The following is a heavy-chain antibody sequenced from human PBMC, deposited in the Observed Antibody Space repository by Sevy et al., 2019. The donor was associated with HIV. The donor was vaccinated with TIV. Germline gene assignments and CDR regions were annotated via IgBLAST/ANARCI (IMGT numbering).Heavy chain of an antibody. CDR1: GFTFSSYA. J-gene: IGHJ3*02. CDR2: ISYDGSNE. CDR3: ASLRYYYGSGTDYSDSFDI. D-gene: IGHD3-10*01. V-gene: IGHV3-30-3*01. Sequence: GGSLRLSCAASGFTFSSYAMHWVRQAPGKGLEWVTVISYDGSNEYYADSVKGRFTISRDNSNNTLYRLMNSLRVEDTAVYYCASLRYYYGSGTDYSDSFDIWGQGTMVTVSS.